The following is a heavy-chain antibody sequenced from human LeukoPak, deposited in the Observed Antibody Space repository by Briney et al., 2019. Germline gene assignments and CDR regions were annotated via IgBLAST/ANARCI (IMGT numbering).Heavy chain of an antibody. CDR2: INPNSGGT. Sequence: ASVKVSCKASGYIFTDYYMHWVRQAPGQELGWMGRINPNSGGTNYAQKFQGRVTMTRDTSISTAYMELSRLRSDDTAVYYCASGVQLERSYYYYYMDVWGKGTTVTVSS. V-gene: IGHV1-2*06. CDR1: GYIFTDYY. D-gene: IGHD1-1*01. CDR3: ASGVQLERSYYYYYMDV. J-gene: IGHJ6*03.